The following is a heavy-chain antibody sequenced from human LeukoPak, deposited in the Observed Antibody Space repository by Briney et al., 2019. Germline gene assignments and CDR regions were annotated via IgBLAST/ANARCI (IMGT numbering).Heavy chain of an antibody. CDR1: GYTFTSYY. D-gene: IGHD2-2*01. CDR2: INPSGGST. V-gene: IGHV1-46*01. CDR3: ARGPFIVVVPAARENYYMDV. J-gene: IGHJ6*03. Sequence: GASVKVSCKASGYTFTSYYMHWVRQAPGQGLELMGIINPSGGSTSYAQKFQGRVTMTRDTSTSTVYMELSSLRSEDTAVYYCARGPFIVVVPAARENYYMDVWGKGTTVTVSS.